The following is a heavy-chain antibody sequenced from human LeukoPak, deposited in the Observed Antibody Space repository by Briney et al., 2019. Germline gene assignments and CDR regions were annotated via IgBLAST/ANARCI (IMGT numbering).Heavy chain of an antibody. CDR2: IYFSGST. CDR3: VRGGSLTPLDV. D-gene: IGHD1-26*01. CDR1: GGSTSSHY. Sequence: LETLSLTCTVSGGSTSSHYWSCMRQPPGKGLEWIGYIYFSGSTNYNPSLKSRVTISVDTYKDQCALKRSAVAAAGTAVYCCVRGGSLTPLDVWGKGTTVSVSS. V-gene: IGHV4-59*11. J-gene: IGHJ6*04.